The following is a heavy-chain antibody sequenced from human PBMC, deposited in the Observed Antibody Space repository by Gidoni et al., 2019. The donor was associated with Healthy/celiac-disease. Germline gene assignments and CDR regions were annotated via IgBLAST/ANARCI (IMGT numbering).Heavy chain of an antibody. CDR1: GYTFTSYG. CDR2: ISAYNGNT. D-gene: IGHD3-22*01. J-gene: IGHJ4*02. Sequence: QVQLVQSGAEVKKPGASVKVSCKASGYTFTSYGISWVRQAPGQGLEWMGWISAYNGNTNYAQKLQGRVTMTTDTSTSTAYMELRSLRSDDTAVYYCAREPPLYYYDSSGYYYTFDYWGQGTLVTVSS. V-gene: IGHV1-18*01. CDR3: AREPPLYYYDSSGYYYTFDY.